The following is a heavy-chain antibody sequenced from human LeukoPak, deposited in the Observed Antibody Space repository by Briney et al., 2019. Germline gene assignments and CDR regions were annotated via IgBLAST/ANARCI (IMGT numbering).Heavy chain of an antibody. Sequence: GGSLRLSCAASGFTFSIYWMHWVRQAPGKGLVWVSHINRDGNTITYVDSVKGRFTISRDNAKNALYLQMNSLRDEDTAVYYCVRGLGAYQFDHWGQGTLVTVSS. J-gene: IGHJ4*02. V-gene: IGHV3-74*01. CDR2: INRDGNTI. CDR3: VRGLGAYQFDH. D-gene: IGHD2-2*01. CDR1: GFTFSIYW.